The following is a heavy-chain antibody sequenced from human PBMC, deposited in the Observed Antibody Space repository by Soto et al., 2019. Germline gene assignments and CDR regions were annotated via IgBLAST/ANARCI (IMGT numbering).Heavy chain of an antibody. CDR1: GFTFSSYA. CDR2: ISGSGGST. CDR3: AKDRRITMIVVAANWFDP. J-gene: IGHJ5*02. D-gene: IGHD3-22*01. Sequence: GGSLRLSCAASGFTFSSYAMSWVRQAPGKGLEWVSAISGSGGSTYYADSVKGRFTISRDNSKNTLYLQMNSLRAEDTAVYYCAKDRRITMIVVAANWFDPWGQGTLVTAPQ. V-gene: IGHV3-23*01.